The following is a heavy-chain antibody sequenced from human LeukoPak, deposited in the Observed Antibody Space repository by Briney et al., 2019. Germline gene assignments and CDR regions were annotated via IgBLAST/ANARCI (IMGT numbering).Heavy chain of an antibody. Sequence: GASVKVSCKASGYDFTKYAVQWVRQAPGQRLEWMGWIDAGNGRTKYSQDFQGRVTMTTDTSTSTAYMELRSLRSDDTAVYYCARDGSDWYYDILTGKKDLVDYWGQGTLVTVSS. J-gene: IGHJ4*02. CDR2: IDAGNGRT. D-gene: IGHD3-9*01. CDR1: GYDFTKYA. CDR3: ARDGSDWYYDILTGKKDLVDY. V-gene: IGHV1-3*01.